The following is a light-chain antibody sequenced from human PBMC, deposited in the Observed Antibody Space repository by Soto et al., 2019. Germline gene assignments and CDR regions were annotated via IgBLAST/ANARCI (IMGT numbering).Light chain of an antibody. CDR3: GSITRSSTSV. CDR2: DVT. J-gene: IGLJ1*01. Sequence: QSVLSQPASVSGSPGQSITISCTGTSSDVGGFEYVSWYQHQPGKAPKLIIYDVTKRPSGVSNRFSGSKSGNTASLTISGIQAEDEGDYYCGSITRSSTSVFGTGTKL. CDR1: SSDVGGFEY. V-gene: IGLV2-14*01.